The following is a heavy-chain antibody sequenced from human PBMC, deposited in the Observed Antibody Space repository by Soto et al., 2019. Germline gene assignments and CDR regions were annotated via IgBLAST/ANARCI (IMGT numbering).Heavy chain of an antibody. D-gene: IGHD5-12*01. CDR1: GGTFSSYA. Sequence: SVKVSCKASGGTFSSYAISWVRQAPGQGLEWMGGIIPIFGTANYAQKFQGRVTITADESTSTAYMELSSLRSEDTAVYYCAREMATIDGGAFDIWGQGTMVTVSS. V-gene: IGHV1-69*13. J-gene: IGHJ3*02. CDR3: AREMATIDGGAFDI. CDR2: IIPIFGTA.